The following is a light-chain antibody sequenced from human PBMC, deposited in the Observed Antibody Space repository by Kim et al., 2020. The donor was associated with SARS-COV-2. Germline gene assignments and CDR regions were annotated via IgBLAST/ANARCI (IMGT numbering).Light chain of an antibody. CDR1: RLGDRY. J-gene: IGLJ2*01. Sequence: VSPGQTASITCSGDRLGDRYASWYQQRPGQSPVLVIYQDIKRPSGIPERFSGSNSGNTATLTISGTQAMDEADYYCQAWDSSTVIFGGGTQLTVL. V-gene: IGLV3-1*01. CDR2: QDI. CDR3: QAWDSSTVI.